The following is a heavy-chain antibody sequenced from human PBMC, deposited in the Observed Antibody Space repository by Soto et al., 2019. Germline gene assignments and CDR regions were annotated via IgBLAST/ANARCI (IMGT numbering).Heavy chain of an antibody. V-gene: IGHV5-51*01. CDR3: AKYWHSSSSNYFRGLAV. CDR1: GYTFTTNW. D-gene: IGHD2-15*01. J-gene: IGHJ6*02. Sequence: PGESLKISCKASGYTFTTNWIGWVRQMPGKGLEWMGIIYPGDSDTRYSPSFRGQVTISADRSINTAYLQWSSLKASDAAIYYCAKYWHSSSSNYFRGLAVWGQGTRVTVSS. CDR2: IYPGDSDT.